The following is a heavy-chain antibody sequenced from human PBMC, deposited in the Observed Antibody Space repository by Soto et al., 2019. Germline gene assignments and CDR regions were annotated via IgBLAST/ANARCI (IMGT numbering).Heavy chain of an antibody. CDR2: IYWDYDK. CDR1: GFSLSTSGVG. V-gene: IGHV2-5*02. D-gene: IGHD3-22*01. CDR3: AKGYYYVGYSDFFDY. J-gene: IGHJ4*02. Sequence: QITLKESGPTLVKPTQTLTLSCTFSGFSLSTSGVGVGWIRQPPGKALEWLALIYWDYDKPYSPSLKSRLTITKDTSKNQVVLTMTNMDPVDTATYYCAKGYYYVGYSDFFDYWGQGTLVTVSS.